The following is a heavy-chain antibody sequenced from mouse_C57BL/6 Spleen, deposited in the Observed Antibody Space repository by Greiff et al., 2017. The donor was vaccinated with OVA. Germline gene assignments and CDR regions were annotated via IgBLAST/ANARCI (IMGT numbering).Heavy chain of an antibody. CDR3: ARWPYYDYDDGVCAY. Sequence: QVQLQQPGAELVKPGASVKLSCKASGYTFTSYWMHWVKQRPGQGLEWIGMIHPNSGSTNYNEKFKSKATLTVDKSSSTAYMQLSSLTSEDSAVYYCARWPYYDYDDGVCAYWGQGTLVTVSA. CDR1: GYTFTSYW. J-gene: IGHJ3*01. V-gene: IGHV1-64*01. CDR2: IHPNSGST. D-gene: IGHD2-4*01.